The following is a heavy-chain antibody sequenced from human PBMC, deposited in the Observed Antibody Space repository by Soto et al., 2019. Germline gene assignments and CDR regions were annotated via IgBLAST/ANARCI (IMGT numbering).Heavy chain of an antibody. CDR3: AKEKWGEQQGFDS. D-gene: IGHD3-16*01. V-gene: IGHV4-4*02. J-gene: IGHJ4*02. CDR1: GDSIISTNW. Sequence: LSLPYAVSGDSIISTNWWHWVRQSPDKGLEWIGEIHHGGNINYNPSLKSRVTISMEKSKNQFSLKLNSVTAADTAVYYCAKEKWGEQQGFDSWGQGTPVTASS. CDR2: IHHGGNI.